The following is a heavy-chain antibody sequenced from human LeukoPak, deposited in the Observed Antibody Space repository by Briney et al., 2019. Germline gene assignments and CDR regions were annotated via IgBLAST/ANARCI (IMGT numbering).Heavy chain of an antibody. Sequence: GGSLRLSCAASAFTFSSYTMNWVRQAPGKGLEWVSAITSSGNYIYYAESVKGRFTISRDNAKNSVYLQMNSLRVEDTAVYYCARDPTPRYCSGGSCYTHYGMDVWGQGTTVTVSS. CDR1: AFTFSSYT. D-gene: IGHD2-15*01. J-gene: IGHJ6*02. CDR2: ITSSGNYI. V-gene: IGHV3-21*06. CDR3: ARDPTPRYCSGGSCYTHYGMDV.